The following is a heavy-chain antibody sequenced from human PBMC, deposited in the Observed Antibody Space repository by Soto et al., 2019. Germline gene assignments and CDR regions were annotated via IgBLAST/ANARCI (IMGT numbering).Heavy chain of an antibody. V-gene: IGHV4-34*01. J-gene: IGHJ3*02. CDR2: INDSGST. CDR1: GGSLSGYY. D-gene: IGHD5-18*01. CDR3: ARISRGYSYSYVSGAFDI. Sequence: PSETLSLTCAVYGGSLSGYYWSWIRQPPGKGLEWIGEINDSGSTNYNSPLKSRVTISVDTSKNQFSLRLSSVTAADTAVYYCARISRGYSYSYVSGAFDIWGQGTMVTVSS.